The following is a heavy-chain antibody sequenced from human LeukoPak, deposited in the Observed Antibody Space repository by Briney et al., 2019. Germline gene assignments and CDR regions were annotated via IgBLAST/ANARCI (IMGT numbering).Heavy chain of an antibody. CDR2: INHSGST. CDR3: ARQRVAGTSVDP. Sequence: SETLSLTCAVYGGSFSGYYWSWIRQPPGKGLEWIGEINHSGSTNYNPSLKSRVTISVDTSKNQFSLKLSSVAAADTAVYYCARQRVAGTSVDPWGQGTLVTVSS. V-gene: IGHV4-34*01. J-gene: IGHJ5*02. D-gene: IGHD6-19*01. CDR1: GGSFSGYY.